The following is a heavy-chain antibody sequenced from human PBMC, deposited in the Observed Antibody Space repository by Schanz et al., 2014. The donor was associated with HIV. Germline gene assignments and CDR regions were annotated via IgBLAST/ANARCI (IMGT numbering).Heavy chain of an antibody. J-gene: IGHJ5*01. CDR1: GGSFNGHY. Sequence: QVQVQQWGAGLLKPSETLTLTCLVHGGSFNGHYWTWIRQPPGKGLEWIGDLYESGGTDYSPSFKSRVPFPGEPSNNRVSWILRSVTAADTAVYYCASGTDDFPPDSWGHGAQVIVSS. CDR3: ASGTDDFPPDS. V-gene: IGHV4-34*01. CDR2: LYESGGT. D-gene: IGHD1-1*01.